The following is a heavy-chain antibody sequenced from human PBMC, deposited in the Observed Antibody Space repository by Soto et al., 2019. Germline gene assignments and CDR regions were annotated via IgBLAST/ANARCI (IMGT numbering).Heavy chain of an antibody. Sequence: KSSETLSLTCAVSGGSISSSNWWSWVRQPPGKGLEWIGEIYHSGSTNYNPSLKSRVTISVDKSKNQFSLKLSSVTAADTAVYYCARVAPSSTTVTIRATYNWFDPWGQGTLVTVSS. D-gene: IGHD4-17*01. CDR1: GGSISSSNW. CDR2: IYHSGST. V-gene: IGHV4-4*02. J-gene: IGHJ5*02. CDR3: ARVAPSSTTVTIRATYNWFDP.